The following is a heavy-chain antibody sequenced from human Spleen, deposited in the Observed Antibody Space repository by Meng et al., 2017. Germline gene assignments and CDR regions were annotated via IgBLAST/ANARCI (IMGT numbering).Heavy chain of an antibody. CDR3: ARVLYGSGYYADY. CDR1: GFTFSSYG. Sequence: GESLKISCAASGFTFSSYGMHWVRQAPGKGLEWVAVIWYDGSNKYYADSVKGRFTISRDNSKNTLYLQMNSLRAEDTAVYYCARVLYGSGYYADYWGQGTLVTVSS. D-gene: IGHD3-22*01. CDR2: IWYDGSNK. V-gene: IGHV3-33*01. J-gene: IGHJ4*02.